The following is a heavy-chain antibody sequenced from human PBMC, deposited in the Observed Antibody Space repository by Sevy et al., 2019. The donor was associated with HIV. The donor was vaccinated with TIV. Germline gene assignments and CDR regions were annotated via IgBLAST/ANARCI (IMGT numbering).Heavy chain of an antibody. CDR3: ARDSDGSGHYYADFFDY. J-gene: IGHJ4*02. V-gene: IGHV1-18*01. CDR2: LSTYRGET. CDR1: GYTFTTYP. D-gene: IGHD3-22*01. Sequence: ASVKVSCKASGYTFTTYPIGWVRQAPGQGLEWMGWLSTYRGETRDAQKFQGRATMTTDTSTSTAYLDLRSLRSDDTALYYCARDSDGSGHYYADFFDYWGQGTLVTVSS.